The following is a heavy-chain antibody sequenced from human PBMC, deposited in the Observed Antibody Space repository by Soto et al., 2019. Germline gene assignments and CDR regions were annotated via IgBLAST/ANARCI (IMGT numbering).Heavy chain of an antibody. CDR3: AKGSSQLNY. J-gene: IGHJ4*02. D-gene: IGHD2-2*01. Sequence: EVQLLESGGGLVQPGGSLRLSCAASGFTFSSYAMNWVRQAPGKGLEWVSIISASGGGTYYADSVKGRFTISRDNSNNTLYLQMNSLIAQDTAIYYCAKGSSQLNYWGQGTLVTVSS. CDR2: ISASGGGT. CDR1: GFTFSSYA. V-gene: IGHV3-23*01.